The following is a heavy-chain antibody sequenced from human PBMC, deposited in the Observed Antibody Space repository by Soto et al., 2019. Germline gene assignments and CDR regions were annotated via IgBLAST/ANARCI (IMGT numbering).Heavy chain of an antibody. D-gene: IGHD2-15*01. J-gene: IGHJ5*01. CDR1: GGSISGYY. V-gene: IGHV4-4*08. CDR3: VSHPNVPEILRGFDF. Sequence: QVLLQESGPGVVNPSETLSLTCTVSGGSISGYYWSWIRQSPGKGLEWVGYIYSNGVTRYNPSLQCRVTMTVGVSGNLVSLRIRSLCAADTADYFCVSHPNVPEILRGFDFWSQGKLVTVSP. CDR2: IYSNGVT.